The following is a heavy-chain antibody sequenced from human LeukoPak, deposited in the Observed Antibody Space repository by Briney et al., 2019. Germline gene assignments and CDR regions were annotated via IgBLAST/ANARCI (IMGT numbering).Heavy chain of an antibody. J-gene: IGHJ4*02. Sequence: ASVKVSCKASGYTFTSYGIIWVRQAPGQGLEWMGWVSAHNGNTNYAQKLQGRVTMTTDTSTSTAYMELRSLRSDDTAVYYCARSSGYDRGDYFDYWGQGTLVTVSS. CDR3: ARSSGYDRGDYFDY. D-gene: IGHD5-12*01. CDR1: GYTFTSYG. V-gene: IGHV1-18*04. CDR2: VSAHNGNT.